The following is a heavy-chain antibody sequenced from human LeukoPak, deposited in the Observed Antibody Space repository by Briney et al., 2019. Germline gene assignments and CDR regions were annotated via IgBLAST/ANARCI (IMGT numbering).Heavy chain of an antibody. Sequence: TGGSLRLSCAASGFTVSNNYMTWVRQAPGKGLEWVSHIYDGGDTNYADSVKGRFTISRDNSKNTLYLQMNSLRAEDTAVYYCAKDLNDYVWGTYIDYWGQGTLVTVSS. CDR2: IYDGGDT. J-gene: IGHJ4*02. V-gene: IGHV3-53*01. CDR3: AKDLNDYVWGTYIDY. D-gene: IGHD3-16*01. CDR1: GFTVSNNY.